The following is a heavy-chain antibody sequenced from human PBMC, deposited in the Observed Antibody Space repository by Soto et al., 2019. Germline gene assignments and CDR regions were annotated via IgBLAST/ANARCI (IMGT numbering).Heavy chain of an antibody. CDR2: INPSGGST. CDR3: ARDKRRFNNPSDQANWFDP. CDR1: GYTFTSYY. D-gene: IGHD3-3*01. Sequence: ASVKVSCKASGYTFTSYYMHWVRQAPGQGLEWMGIINPSGGSTSYAQKFQGRVTMTRDTSTSTVYMELSSLRSEDTAVYYCARDKRRFNNPSDQANWFDPRGQGTLVTVSS. J-gene: IGHJ5*02. V-gene: IGHV1-46*01.